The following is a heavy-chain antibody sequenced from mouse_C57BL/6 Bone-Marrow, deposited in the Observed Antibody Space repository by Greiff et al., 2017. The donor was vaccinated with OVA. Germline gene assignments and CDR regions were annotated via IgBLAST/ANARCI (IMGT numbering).Heavy chain of an antibody. D-gene: IGHD1-1*01. CDR2: INPNNGGT. J-gene: IGHJ4*01. CDR3: ARDDYGSSYGGYAMDY. V-gene: IGHV1-26*01. CDR1: GYTFTDYY. Sequence: VQLQQSGPELVKPGASVKISCKASGYTFTDYYMNWVKQSHGKSLEWIGDINPNNGGTSYNQKFKGKATLTVDKSSSTAYMELRSLTSEDSAVYYGARDDYGSSYGGYAMDYWGQGTSVTVSS.